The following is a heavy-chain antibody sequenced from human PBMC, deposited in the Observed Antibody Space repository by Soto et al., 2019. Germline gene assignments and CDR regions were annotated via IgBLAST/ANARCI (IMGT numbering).Heavy chain of an antibody. D-gene: IGHD3-3*01. Sequence: GASVKVSCKASGYTFTSYAMHWVRQAPGQRLEWMGWINAGNGNTKYSQKFQGRVTITRDTSASTAYMELSSLRSEDTAVYYCALGGPYDFWSGYPPPLLDYWGQGTLVTVSS. CDR1: GYTFTSYA. CDR2: INAGNGNT. CDR3: ALGGPYDFWSGYPPPLLDY. J-gene: IGHJ4*02. V-gene: IGHV1-3*01.